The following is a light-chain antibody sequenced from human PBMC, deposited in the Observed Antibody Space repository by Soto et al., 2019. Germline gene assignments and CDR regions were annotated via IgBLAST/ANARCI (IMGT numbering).Light chain of an antibody. V-gene: IGKV3-15*01. Sequence: ETVMTQSPATLSVSPGERATLSCRASQNIGSNLAWYQQKPGQAPRLLIYGASTRATGVPARFSGSGSGTEFTLTISSRQSEDFAVYYCQQYNYWPRTFGQGTKVEIK. CDR2: GAS. J-gene: IGKJ1*01. CDR3: QQYNYWPRT. CDR1: QNIGSN.